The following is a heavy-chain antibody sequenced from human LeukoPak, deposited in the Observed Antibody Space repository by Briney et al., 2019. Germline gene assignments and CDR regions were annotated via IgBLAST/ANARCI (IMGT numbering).Heavy chain of an antibody. V-gene: IGHV3-13*01. CDR1: GFTFSSYD. Sequence: PGGSLRLSCAASGFTFSSYDMHWVRQATGKGLEWVSAIGTAGDTYYPGSVKGRFTISRENAKNSLYLQMNSLRAGDTAVYYCARGTYCTNSTCYPLGVFDVWGQGTMVSVSS. CDR3: ARGTYCTNSTCYPLGVFDV. D-gene: IGHD2-8*01. J-gene: IGHJ3*01. CDR2: IGTAGDT.